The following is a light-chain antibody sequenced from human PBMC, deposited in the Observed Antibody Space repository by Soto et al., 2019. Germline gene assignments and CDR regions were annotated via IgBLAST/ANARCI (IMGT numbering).Light chain of an antibody. CDR3: QQYFNYTS. V-gene: IGKV1-5*03. J-gene: IGKJ1*01. CDR2: KAS. Sequence: DIEMTQSPSTLSASVGDRVTITCRASQNILSWLAWYQQRPGKVPQLLIYKASTLESGVPSRFSGSGSGTEFTLTITNLQPGDFATYYCQQYFNYTSFGQGTKVDI. CDR1: QNILSW.